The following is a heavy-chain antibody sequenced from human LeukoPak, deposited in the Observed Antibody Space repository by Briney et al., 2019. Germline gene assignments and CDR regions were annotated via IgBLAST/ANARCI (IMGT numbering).Heavy chain of an antibody. Sequence: SETLSLTCAVYGGSFSGYYWSWIRQPPGKGLEWIGKINHSGSTNYNPSLKSRVTISVDTSKNQFSLKLSSVTAADTAVYYCARGPSFDDYGDYYYYGMDVWGQGTTVTVSS. V-gene: IGHV4-34*01. CDR3: ARGPSFDDYGDYYYYGMDV. CDR1: GGSFSGYY. CDR2: INHSGST. D-gene: IGHD4-17*01. J-gene: IGHJ6*02.